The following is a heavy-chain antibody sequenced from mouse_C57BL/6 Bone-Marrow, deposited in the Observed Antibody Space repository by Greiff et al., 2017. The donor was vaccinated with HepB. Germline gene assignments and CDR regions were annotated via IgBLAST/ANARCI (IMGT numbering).Heavy chain of an antibody. J-gene: IGHJ2*01. CDR3: TTTMITSYYFDY. V-gene: IGHV14-4*01. Sequence: EVQLVESGAELVRPGASVKLSCTASGFNIKDDYMHWVKQRPEQGLEWIGWIDPENGDTEYASKFQGKATITADTSSNTAYLQLSSLTSEDTAVYYCTTTMITSYYFDYWGQGTTLTVSS. CDR2: IDPENGDT. D-gene: IGHD2-4*01. CDR1: GFNIKDDY.